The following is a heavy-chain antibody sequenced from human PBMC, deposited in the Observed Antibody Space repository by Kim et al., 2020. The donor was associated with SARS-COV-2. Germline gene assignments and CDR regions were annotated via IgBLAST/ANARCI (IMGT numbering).Heavy chain of an antibody. Sequence: SDSWKGRLHISRDNPKNTLYMQMNSLRVEDTAVYYCGRLEGGINAFDIWGQGTMVTVSS. CDR3: GRLEGGINAFDI. J-gene: IGHJ3*02. D-gene: IGHD3-10*01. V-gene: IGHV3-30*01.